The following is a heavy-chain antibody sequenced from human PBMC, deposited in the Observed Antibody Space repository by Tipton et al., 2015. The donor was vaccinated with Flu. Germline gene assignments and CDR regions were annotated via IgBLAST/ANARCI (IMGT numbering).Heavy chain of an antibody. J-gene: IGHJ4*02. CDR1: GFTFDDYA. D-gene: IGHD2-21*01. CDR3: ARQIGGGDCC. CDR2: ISWNTGSI. Sequence: SLRLSCAGSGFTFDDYAMHWVRQPPGKGLEWVSGISWNTGSIAYADSVKGRFTISRDNARNSLYLQMNSLRADDTAVYYCARQIGGGDCCWGQGALVTVSS. V-gene: IGHV3-9*01.